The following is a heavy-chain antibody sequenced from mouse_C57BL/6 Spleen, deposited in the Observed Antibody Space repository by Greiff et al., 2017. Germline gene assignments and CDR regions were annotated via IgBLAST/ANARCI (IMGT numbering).Heavy chain of an antibody. CDR3: ARRLRLQGDY. CDR2: IYPSDSET. Sequence: QVQLQQPGAELVRTGSSVKLSCKASGYTFTSYWMDWVKQRPGQGLEWIGNIYPSDSETHYNQKFKDKATLTVDKSSSTAYMQLSSLTSEDSAVYYGARRLRLQGDYWGKGTTLTVAS. CDR1: GYTFTSYW. J-gene: IGHJ2*01. V-gene: IGHV1-61*01. D-gene: IGHD3-2*02.